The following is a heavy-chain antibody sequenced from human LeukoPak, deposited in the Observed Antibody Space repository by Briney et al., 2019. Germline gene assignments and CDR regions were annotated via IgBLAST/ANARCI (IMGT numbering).Heavy chain of an antibody. CDR3: AGRGYSYGYDY. D-gene: IGHD5-18*01. CDR2: TYYSGST. V-gene: IGHV4-59*01. CDR1: GGSISSYY. Sequence: PSETLSLTCTVSGGSISSYYWSWIRQPPGKGLEWIGYTYYSGSTNYNPSLKSRVTISVDTSKNQFSLKLSSVTAADTAVYYCAGRGYSYGYDYWGQGTLVTVSS. J-gene: IGHJ4*02.